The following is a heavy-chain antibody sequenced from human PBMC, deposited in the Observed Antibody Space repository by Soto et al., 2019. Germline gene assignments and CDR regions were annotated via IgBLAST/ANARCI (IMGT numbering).Heavy chain of an antibody. CDR3: ARDRGDSGSWYYGMDV. CDR1: GFTFSTYS. CDR2: ISSSGSPI. D-gene: IGHD6-13*01. V-gene: IGHV3-48*02. J-gene: IGHJ6*02. Sequence: EVQLVESGGGSVQPGGSLRLSCEDSGFTFSTYSMNWVRQAPGKGLEWVSYISSSGSPIYYADSVKGRFTISRDNAKKSMYLQMNSMRDEDTAVYYWARDRGDSGSWYYGMDVWGQGTTVTVSS.